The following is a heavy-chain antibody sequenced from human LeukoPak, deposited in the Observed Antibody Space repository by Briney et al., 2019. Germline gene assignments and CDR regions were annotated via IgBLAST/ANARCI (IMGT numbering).Heavy chain of an antibody. D-gene: IGHD1-26*01. V-gene: IGHV3-21*01. CDR3: ARNGGATYDY. CDR1: GFTFSSYS. Sequence: GGSLRLSCAASGFTFSSYSMNWVRQAPGKGLEWASSISSSSSYIYYADSVKGRFTISRDNAKNSLYLQMNSLRAEDTAVYYCARNGGATYDYWGQGTLVTVSS. CDR2: ISSSSSYI. J-gene: IGHJ4*02.